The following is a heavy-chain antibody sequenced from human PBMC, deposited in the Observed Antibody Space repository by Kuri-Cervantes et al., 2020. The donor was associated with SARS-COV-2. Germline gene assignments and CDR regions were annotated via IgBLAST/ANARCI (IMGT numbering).Heavy chain of an antibody. Sequence: GESLKISCASSGSTFSNYTMTWVRQAPGKGLEWVSTISGSADVTHVADSVKCRFTVSRDNFRSTRYLEMSSLRVEDTAVYYCAQRDAYSQGSYFDYWGQGTLVTVSS. J-gene: IGHJ4*01. D-gene: IGHD5-24*01. CDR3: AQRDAYSQGSYFDY. CDR1: GSTFSNYT. V-gene: IGHV3-23*01. CDR2: ISGSADVT.